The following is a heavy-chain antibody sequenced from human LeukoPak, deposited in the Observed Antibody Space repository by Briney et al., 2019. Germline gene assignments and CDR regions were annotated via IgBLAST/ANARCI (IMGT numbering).Heavy chain of an antibody. J-gene: IGHJ4*02. Sequence: NPSETLSLTCTVSDDSISDYYRGWIRQPPGKGLEWIGSIYYSGGTYYNPSLKSRVTISIDTSKNQFSLKLSSVTAADTAVYYCARHSVDTAGDYWGQGTLVTVSS. CDR3: ARHSVDTAGDY. CDR1: DDSISDYY. V-gene: IGHV4-39*01. D-gene: IGHD5-18*01. CDR2: IYYSGGT.